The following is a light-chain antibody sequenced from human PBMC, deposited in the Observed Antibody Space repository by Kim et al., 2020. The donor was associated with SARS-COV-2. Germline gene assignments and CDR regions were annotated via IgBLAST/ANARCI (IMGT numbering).Light chain of an antibody. J-gene: IGKJ1*01. CDR3: QEYKSDSWT. Sequence: GDRVTITCRASQSINIWLAWYQQKPGKAPNLLIYDASNLESGVPSRFSGSGSGTQFTLNISSLQPDDFATYYCQEYKSDSWTFGQGTKVEIK. CDR2: DAS. CDR1: QSINIW. V-gene: IGKV1-5*01.